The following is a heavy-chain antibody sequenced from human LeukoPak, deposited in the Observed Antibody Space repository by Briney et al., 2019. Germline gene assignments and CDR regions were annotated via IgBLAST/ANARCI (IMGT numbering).Heavy chain of an antibody. CDR3: AKDCRVGSSSWYEVLDYYYYYGMDV. CDR2: IRYDGSNK. J-gene: IGHJ6*02. V-gene: IGHV3-30*02. D-gene: IGHD6-13*01. CDR1: GFTFSSYG. Sequence: GGSLRISCAASGFTFSSYGMHWVRQAPGKGLEWVAFIRYDGSNKYYADSVKGRFTISRDNSKNTLYLQMNSLRAEDTAVYYCAKDCRVGSSSWYEVLDYYYYYGMDVWGQGTTVTVSS.